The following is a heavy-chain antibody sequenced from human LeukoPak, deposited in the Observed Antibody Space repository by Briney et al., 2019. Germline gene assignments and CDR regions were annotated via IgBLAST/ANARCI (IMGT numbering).Heavy chain of an antibody. CDR3: ARGGCSSTSCYTVGAFDI. CDR2: IYTSGST. Sequence: SETLSLTCTVSGGSISSYYWSWIRQPAGKGLEWIGRIYTSGSTNYNPSLKSRVTISVDTSKNQFSLKLSSVTAADTAVYYCARGGCSSTSCYTVGAFDIWGQGTMVTVSS. J-gene: IGHJ3*02. CDR1: GGSISSYY. V-gene: IGHV4-4*07. D-gene: IGHD2-2*02.